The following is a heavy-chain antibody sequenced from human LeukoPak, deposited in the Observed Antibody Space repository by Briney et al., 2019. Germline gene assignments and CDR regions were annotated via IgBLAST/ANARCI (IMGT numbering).Heavy chain of an antibody. Sequence: GGTLRLSCAASGFTFSSYGMNWVRQAPGKGLEWVSAISGSGGSTYYADSVKGRFTISRDNSKNTLYLQMNSLRAEDTAVYYCAKDSSGWRAGYNWFDPWGQGTLVTVSS. CDR2: ISGSGGST. CDR3: AKDSSGWRAGYNWFDP. CDR1: GFTFSSYG. V-gene: IGHV3-23*01. D-gene: IGHD6-19*01. J-gene: IGHJ5*02.